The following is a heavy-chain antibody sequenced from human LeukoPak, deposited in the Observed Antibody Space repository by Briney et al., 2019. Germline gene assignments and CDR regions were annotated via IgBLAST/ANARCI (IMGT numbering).Heavy chain of an antibody. J-gene: IGHJ4*02. CDR1: GGSFSGYY. V-gene: IGHV4-4*07. Sequence: SETLSLTCAVYGGSFSGYYWSWIRQPAGKGLEWIGRIYTSGGTNYNPSLRSRVTMSVDTSKNQFSLKLSSVTAADTAVYYCARDSGYEVDYWGQGTLVTVSS. CDR3: ARDSGYEVDY. D-gene: IGHD5-12*01. CDR2: IYTSGGT.